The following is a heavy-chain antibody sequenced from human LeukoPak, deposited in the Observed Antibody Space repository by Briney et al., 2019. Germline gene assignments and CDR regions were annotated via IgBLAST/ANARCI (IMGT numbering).Heavy chain of an antibody. V-gene: IGHV3-7*01. D-gene: IGHD4-17*01. CDR2: IKQDGSEK. J-gene: IGHJ4*02. CDR3: ARYSLWFHGDYTPWDY. CDR1: GFTFGSYW. Sequence: GGSLRLSCAASGFTFGSYWMSWVRQAPGKGLERVANIKQDGSEKYYVDSVKGRFTISRDNAKNSLYLQMNSLRAEDTAVYYCARYSLWFHGDYTPWDYWGQGTLVTVSS.